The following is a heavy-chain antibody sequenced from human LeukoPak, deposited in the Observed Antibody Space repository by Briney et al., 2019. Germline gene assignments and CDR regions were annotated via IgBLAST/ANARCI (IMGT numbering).Heavy chain of an antibody. Sequence: ASVKVSCKASGYTFTGYYMDWVRQAPGQGLEWMGRINPNSGGTDYAQKFQGRVTMTRDTSISTAYMELSRLRSGDTAVYYCARDHYDILTGYYSKHPNWFDPWGQGTLVTVSS. D-gene: IGHD3-9*01. CDR1: GYTFTGYY. V-gene: IGHV1-2*06. CDR2: INPNSGGT. CDR3: ARDHYDILTGYYSKHPNWFDP. J-gene: IGHJ5*02.